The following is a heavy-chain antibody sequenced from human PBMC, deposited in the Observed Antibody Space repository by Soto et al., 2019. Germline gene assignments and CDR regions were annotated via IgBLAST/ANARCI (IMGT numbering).Heavy chain of an antibody. CDR2: IKSKTDGGTT. Sequence: EVQLVESGGGLVKPGGSLRLSCAASGFTFSNAWMNWVRQAPGKGLEWVGRIKSKTDGGTTDYAAPVKGRFTISRDDSKNTLYLQMNSLKTEDTAVYYRTTDQQVVVGGEGDYWGQGTLVTVSS. V-gene: IGHV3-15*07. CDR1: GFTFSNAW. D-gene: IGHD3-22*01. J-gene: IGHJ4*02. CDR3: TTDQQVVVGGEGDY.